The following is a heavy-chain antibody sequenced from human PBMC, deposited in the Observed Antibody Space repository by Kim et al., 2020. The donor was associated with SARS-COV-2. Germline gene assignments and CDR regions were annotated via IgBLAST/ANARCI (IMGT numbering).Heavy chain of an antibody. J-gene: IGHJ4*01. CDR3: ARGARADYYDSSGEFDY. V-gene: IGHV1-8*01. D-gene: IGHD3-22*01. CDR1: GYTFTSYD. CDR2: MNPDSGDT. Sequence: ASVKVSCQASGYTFTSYDISWVREATGQGLQWMGWMNPDSGDTGYAQNFQGRVTMTRDTSTKTAYMELSSLASEDTAVYYCARGARADYYDSSGEFDYWG.